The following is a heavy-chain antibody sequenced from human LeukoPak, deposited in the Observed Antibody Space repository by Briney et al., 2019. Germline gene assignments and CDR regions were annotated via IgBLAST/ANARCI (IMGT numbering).Heavy chain of an antibody. V-gene: IGHV1-8*03. Sequence: GASVKVSCKASGYTFTSYDINWVRQATGQGLEWMGWMSPNSGNTGYAQKFQGRVTITRNTSISTAYMELSSLRSEDTAVYYCARLRYGDYWGYYYYMDVWGKGTTVTVSS. J-gene: IGHJ6*03. CDR1: GYTFTSYD. CDR2: MSPNSGNT. D-gene: IGHD4-17*01. CDR3: ARLRYGDYWGYYYYMDV.